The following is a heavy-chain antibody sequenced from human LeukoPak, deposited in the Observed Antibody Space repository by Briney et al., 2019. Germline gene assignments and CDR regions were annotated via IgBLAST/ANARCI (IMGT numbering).Heavy chain of an antibody. CDR1: GFTFSGSA. CDR3: TREIQLDY. Sequence: GGSLRLSCAASGFTFSGSAMPWVRQASGKGLEWVGRIRSKANSYATAYAASAKGRFTISRDDSKNTAYLQMNSLKTEDTAVYYCTREIQLDYWGQGTLVTVSS. D-gene: IGHD5-18*01. J-gene: IGHJ4*02. CDR2: IRSKANSYAT. V-gene: IGHV3-73*01.